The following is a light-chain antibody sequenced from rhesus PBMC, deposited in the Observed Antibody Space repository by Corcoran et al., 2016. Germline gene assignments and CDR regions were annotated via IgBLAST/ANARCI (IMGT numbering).Light chain of an antibody. V-gene: IGKV1S21*01. Sequence: DIQMTQSPSSLSASVGDRVTITCRASQDISNFLSWYQQKPGKAPKLLIYDVSTLQSGVPSRFSGSGSGTEFTLTITSLQPEDFATYSCLQYNSAPYGFGQGSKVDIK. CDR2: DVS. CDR3: LQYNSAPYG. J-gene: IGKJ2*01. CDR1: QDISNF.